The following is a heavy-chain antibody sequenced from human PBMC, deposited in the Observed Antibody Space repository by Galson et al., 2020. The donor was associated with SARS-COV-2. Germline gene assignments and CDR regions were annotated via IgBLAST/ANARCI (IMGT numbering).Heavy chain of an antibody. CDR2: IYSGEST. CDR1: GFAGSTKY. Sequence: GESLKISCAASGFAGSTKYMSWVRQAPGKGLEWVSLIYSGESTYYADSVRGRFTISRDSSKNTLYLQMNNLKAEDTAVYYCTRGPDHSGSGSYIFHYWGQGTLVTVSS. J-gene: IGHJ4*02. V-gene: IGHV3-53*01. D-gene: IGHD3-10*01. CDR3: TRGPDHSGSGSYIFHY.